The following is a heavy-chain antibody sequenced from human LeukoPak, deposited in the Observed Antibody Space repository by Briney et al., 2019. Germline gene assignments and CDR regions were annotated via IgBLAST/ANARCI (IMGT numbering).Heavy chain of an antibody. CDR2: IGTAGDT. D-gene: IGHD6-6*01. Sequence: GGSLRLSCAASGFTFSSYAMSWVRQATGKGLEWVSAIGTAGDTYYPGSVKGRFTISRENAKNSLYLQMNSLRAGDTAVYYCARAFRPYSSLRMDYYYGMDVWGQGTTVTVSS. CDR3: ARAFRPYSSLRMDYYYGMDV. J-gene: IGHJ6*02. V-gene: IGHV3-13*01. CDR1: GFTFSSYA.